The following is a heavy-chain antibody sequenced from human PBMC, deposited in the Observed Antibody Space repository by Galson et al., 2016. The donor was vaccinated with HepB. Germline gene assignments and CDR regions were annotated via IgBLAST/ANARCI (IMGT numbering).Heavy chain of an antibody. CDR2: ISSSGEHI. CDR3: AKVGFSDLDH. D-gene: IGHD3-10*01. V-gene: IGHV3-23*01. CDR1: GFTFSSYA. Sequence: SLRLSCAVSGFTFSSYAMSWVRQSPGQGLEWVSSISSSGEHIPFADSVKGRLTISRDNSKNTVSLLMSSLRVEDTAIYYCAKVGFSDLDHWGQGTLVTVSS. J-gene: IGHJ4*02.